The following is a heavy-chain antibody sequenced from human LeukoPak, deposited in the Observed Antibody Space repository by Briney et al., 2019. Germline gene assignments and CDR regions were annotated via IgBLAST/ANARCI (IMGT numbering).Heavy chain of an antibody. V-gene: IGHV3-7*01. CDR1: GFMFSTYW. CDR3: ARDLSRSFSMIRGLIQHREFDF. D-gene: IGHD3-10*01. J-gene: IGHJ4*02. Sequence: GGSLRLSCAASGFMFSTYWMSWVRQTPGKGLEWVANIKQDGSEKYYVDSVKGRFTISKDNAKNSLYLQMNSLRAEDTAVYYCARDLSRSFSMIRGLIQHREFDFWGRGTLVTVSS. CDR2: IKQDGSEK.